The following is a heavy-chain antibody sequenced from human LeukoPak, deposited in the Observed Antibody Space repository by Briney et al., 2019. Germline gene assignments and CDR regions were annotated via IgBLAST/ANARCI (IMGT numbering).Heavy chain of an antibody. D-gene: IGHD4-23*01. Sequence: SETLSLTCTVSGGSISSSSYYWGWIRQPPGKGLEWIGSIYYSGSTYYNPSLKSRVTISVDTSKNQFSLKLSSVTAADTAVYYCAGWALYGGKPLDCWGQGTLVTV. V-gene: IGHV4-39*01. CDR3: AGWALYGGKPLDC. CDR2: IYYSGST. CDR1: GGSISSSSYY. J-gene: IGHJ4*02.